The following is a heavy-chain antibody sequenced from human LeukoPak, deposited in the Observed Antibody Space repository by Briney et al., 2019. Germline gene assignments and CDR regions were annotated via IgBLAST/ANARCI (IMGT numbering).Heavy chain of an antibody. CDR1: GFTFSSYA. J-gene: IGHJ4*02. D-gene: IGHD3-10*01. CDR2: ISGSGGSP. CDR3: AKDAWGLYYGSGSYEIDY. Sequence: PGGSLRLSCAASGFTFSSYAMSWVRQAPGKGLEWVSAISGSGGSPYYADSVKGRFTISRDNSKNTLYLQMNSLRAEDTAVYYCAKDAWGLYYGSGSYEIDYWGQGTLVTVSS. V-gene: IGHV3-23*01.